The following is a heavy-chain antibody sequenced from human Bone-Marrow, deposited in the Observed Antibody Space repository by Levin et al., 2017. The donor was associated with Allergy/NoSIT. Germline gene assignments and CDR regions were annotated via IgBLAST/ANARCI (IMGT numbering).Heavy chain of an antibody. J-gene: IGHJ2*01. CDR2: FRGKANNYKS. CDR3: TRINTRGWFFDL. D-gene: IGHD5-18*01. Sequence: PGGSLRLSCAASGFAFSDHHMDWVRQAPGKGLEWVARFRGKANNYKSEYVASVQGRFSISTDDSENSLYLQMNSLKTEETAVYYCTRINTRGWFFDLWGRGTLVTVSS. CDR1: GFAFSDHH. V-gene: IGHV3-72*01.